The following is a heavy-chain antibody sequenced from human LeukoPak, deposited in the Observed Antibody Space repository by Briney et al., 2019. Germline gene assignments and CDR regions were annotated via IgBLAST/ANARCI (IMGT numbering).Heavy chain of an antibody. Sequence: SVKVSCKASGGTFSSYTISWVRQAPGQGLEWMGRIIPILGIANYAQKFRGRVTITADKSTSTAYMELSSLRSEDTAVYYCARDLGGNSSHYYYYMDVWGKGTTVTVSS. CDR3: ARDLGGNSSHYYYYMDV. J-gene: IGHJ6*03. CDR1: GGTFSSYT. D-gene: IGHD4-23*01. V-gene: IGHV1-69*04. CDR2: IIPILGIA.